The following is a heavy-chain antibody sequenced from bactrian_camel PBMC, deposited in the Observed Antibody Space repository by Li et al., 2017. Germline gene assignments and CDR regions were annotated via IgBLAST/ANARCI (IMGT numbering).Heavy chain of an antibody. CDR2: IWRVTGTT. D-gene: IGHD5*01. V-gene: IGHV3-3*01. Sequence: HVQLVESGGGSVEAGGSLRLSCEASQGTYFRGWFRQAPGKEREAVAVIWRVTGTTGTADSVKGRFTISQDNAKNTLYLQLNSLKTEDTAMYYCAKEQNSGWEADFGNKGQGTQVTVS. CDR3: AKEQNSGWEADFGN. CDR1: QGTYF. J-gene: IGHJ6*01.